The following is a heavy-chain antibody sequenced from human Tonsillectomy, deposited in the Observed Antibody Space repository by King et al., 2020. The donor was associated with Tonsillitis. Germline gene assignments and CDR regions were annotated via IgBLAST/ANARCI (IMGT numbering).Heavy chain of an antibody. CDR2: IKHSEST. V-gene: IGHV4-34*01. Sequence: VQLQQWGAGLLKPSETLSLTCAVYGGSFSGYYWSWIRQPPGKGLEWIGEIKHSESTNYNPSLKSRVTISVDTSKNQFSLKLSSVTAADKAVYYCARGGSYYYDSRGYYCGAGYYYMDVWGQGTTVTVSS. J-gene: IGHJ6*02. CDR3: ARGGSYYYDSRGYYCGAGYYYMDV. D-gene: IGHD3-22*01. CDR1: GGSFSGYY.